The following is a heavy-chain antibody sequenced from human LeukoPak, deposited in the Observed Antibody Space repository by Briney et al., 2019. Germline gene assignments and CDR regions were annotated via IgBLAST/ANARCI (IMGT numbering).Heavy chain of an antibody. J-gene: IGHJ4*02. CDR2: INRFGTT. D-gene: IGHD6-13*01. CDR3: ARGYSSSWAPFDY. CDR1: GGSFSDYY. V-gene: IGHV4-34*01. Sequence: PSETLSLTCTVYGGSFSDYYWSWIRQVPGKGLEWIGKINRFGTTNYNPSLKSRVTISVDTSKNQFSLKLSSVTAADTAVYYCARGYSSSWAPFDYWGQGTLVTVSS.